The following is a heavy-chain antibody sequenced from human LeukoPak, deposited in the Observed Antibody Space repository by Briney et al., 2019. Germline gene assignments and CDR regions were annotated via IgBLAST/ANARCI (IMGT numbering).Heavy chain of an antibody. D-gene: IGHD6-13*01. J-gene: IGHJ3*02. CDR1: GSSISSGSYY. V-gene: IGHV4-61*02. CDR3: ARDAKTDGTTTQQLANAFDI. CDR2: IYTSGST. Sequence: KTSETLSLTCTVSGSSISSGSYYWSWIRQPAGKGLEWIGRIYTSGSTNYNPSLKSRVTVSVDTSKNQFSLKLSSVTAADTAVYYCARDAKTDGTTTQQLANAFDIWGQGTMVTVSS.